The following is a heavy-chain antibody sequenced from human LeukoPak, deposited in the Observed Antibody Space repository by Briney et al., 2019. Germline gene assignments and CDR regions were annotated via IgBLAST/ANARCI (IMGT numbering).Heavy chain of an antibody. Sequence: ASVKVSCKASGYTFTSYYMHWVRQAPGQGLEWMGIINPSGGSTSYAQKFQGRVTMNRDTSTSTVYMELSSLRSEDTAVYYCARGVVLEVGATTAPFDIWGQGTMVTVSS. CDR3: ARGVVLEVGATTAPFDI. J-gene: IGHJ3*02. D-gene: IGHD1-26*01. CDR2: INPSGGST. V-gene: IGHV1-46*01. CDR1: GYTFTSYY.